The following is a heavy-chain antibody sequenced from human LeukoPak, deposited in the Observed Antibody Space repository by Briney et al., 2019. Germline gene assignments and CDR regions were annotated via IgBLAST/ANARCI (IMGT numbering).Heavy chain of an antibody. CDR3: GLTVTYSYGMDV. D-gene: IGHD4-17*01. Sequence: GASVKVSCTPSGYSFTAYWIHWVRQAPGQGLEWLGWINPNSGGTNYVQKFQGRVTMTRDTSISTAYLELSRLRSDDTAVYYCGLTVTYSYGMDVWGQGTTVTVSS. V-gene: IGHV1-2*02. CDR1: GYSFTAYW. CDR2: INPNSGGT. J-gene: IGHJ6*02.